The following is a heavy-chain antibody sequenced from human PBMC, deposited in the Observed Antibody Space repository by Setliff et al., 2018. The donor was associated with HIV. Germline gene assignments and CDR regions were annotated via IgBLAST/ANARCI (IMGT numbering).Heavy chain of an antibody. D-gene: IGHD3-22*01. J-gene: IGHJ3*02. Sequence: RASVKVPCKASGYPFNTYDITWVRQAPGQGLEWMGWISVNKGHTNYAQKFQDRVTMTTDTSTSTAYMELTGLRSDDTAAYYCARDDSSGYYPSWAFDIWGQGTMVTVS. V-gene: IGHV1-18*04. CDR3: ARDDSSGYYPSWAFDI. CDR2: ISVNKGHT. CDR1: GYPFNTYD.